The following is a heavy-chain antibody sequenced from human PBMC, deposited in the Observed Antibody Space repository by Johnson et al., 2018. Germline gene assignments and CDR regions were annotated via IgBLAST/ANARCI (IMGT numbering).Heavy chain of an antibody. J-gene: IGHJ3*02. CDR1: GFTFSSYW. Sequence: EVQLVESGGGLVQPGGSLRLSCAASGFTFSSYWMSWVRQAPGKGLEWVANIKQDGSEKYYVASVKGRFTISRDNDKNSLYLQMNSLRAEDTAVYYCARVSLDYVWGSYRYDAFDIWGQGTMVTVSS. D-gene: IGHD3-16*02. CDR2: IKQDGSEK. CDR3: ARVSLDYVWGSYRYDAFDI. V-gene: IGHV3-7*01.